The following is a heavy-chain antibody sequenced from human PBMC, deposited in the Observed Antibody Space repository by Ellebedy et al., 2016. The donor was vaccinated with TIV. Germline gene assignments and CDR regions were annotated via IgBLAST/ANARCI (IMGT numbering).Heavy chain of an antibody. CDR2: IVANGHRT. Sequence: GESLKISCAASGFDFTTNGMSWVRQAPGKGLEWVSVIVANGHRTVYADSVKGRFTVSRDNSRNTMFLQLNSLRVEDTARYYYAKLGGSGSVYVDPYDHWGQGTLVTVSS. CDR1: GFDFTTNG. CDR3: AKLGGSGSVYVDPYDH. D-gene: IGHD3-10*01. V-gene: IGHV3-23*01. J-gene: IGHJ4*02.